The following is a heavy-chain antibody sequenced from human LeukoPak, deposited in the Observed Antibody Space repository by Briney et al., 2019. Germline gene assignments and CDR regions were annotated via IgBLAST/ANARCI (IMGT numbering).Heavy chain of an antibody. D-gene: IGHD5-18*01. J-gene: IGHJ4*02. V-gene: IGHV4-61*02. CDR3: ARVVDTAHFDY. CDR1: GGSISSGSYY. CDR2: IYTSGST. Sequence: PSETLSLTCTVSGGSISSGSYYWSWIRQPAGKGLEWIGRIYTSGSTNYNPSLKSRVTISVDTSKNQFSLKLSSVTAADTAVYYCARVVDTAHFDYWGQGTLVTDSS.